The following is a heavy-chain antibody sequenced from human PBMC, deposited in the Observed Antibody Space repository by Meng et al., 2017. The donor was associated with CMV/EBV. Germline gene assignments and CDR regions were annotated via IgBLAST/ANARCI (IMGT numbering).Heavy chain of an antibody. CDR2: IIPIFGTA. D-gene: IGHD2-2*02. CDR1: GRTFSSYA. J-gene: IGHJ1*01. V-gene: IGHV1-69*05. Sequence: SVKVSCKASGRTFSSYAISWVRQAPGQGLEWMGGIIPIFGTANYAQKFQGRVTITTDESTSTAYMELSSLRSENTAVYYCVRSYCSSTSCYIPPEYFQHWGQGTLVTVSS. CDR3: VRSYCSSTSCYIPPEYFQH.